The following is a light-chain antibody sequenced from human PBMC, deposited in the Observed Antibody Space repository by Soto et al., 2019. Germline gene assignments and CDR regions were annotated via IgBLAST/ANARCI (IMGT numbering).Light chain of an antibody. CDR1: QSINTY. CDR2: GAS. Sequence: EIVLTQSPATLSLSPGEKATLSCRASQSINTYLGWYQQKPGQAPRLLIYGASSRATGIPDRFSGSGSGTDFTLTISRLEPEDFAVYYCQQYGSSPKTFGQGTKVDIK. CDR3: QQYGSSPKT. V-gene: IGKV3-20*01. J-gene: IGKJ1*01.